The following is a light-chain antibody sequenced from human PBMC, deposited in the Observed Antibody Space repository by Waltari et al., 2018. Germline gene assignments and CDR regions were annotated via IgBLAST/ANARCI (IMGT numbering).Light chain of an antibody. Sequence: SYVLTPPPSVSVAPVQTARITCAGSHIGSNMFHGYQQKSGQAPLLAVSDENDRPSGIPERFAGSNSGNTATLTISRVAAGDEADYYCQLWDSSTDHWVFGGGTRLTVL. CDR1: HIGSNM. CDR3: QLWDSSTDHWV. J-gene: IGLJ3*02. V-gene: IGLV3-21*02. CDR2: DEN.